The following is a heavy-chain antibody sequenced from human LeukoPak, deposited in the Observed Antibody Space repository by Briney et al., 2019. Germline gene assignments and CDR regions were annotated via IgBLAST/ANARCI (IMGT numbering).Heavy chain of an antibody. V-gene: IGHV3-15*01. J-gene: IGHJ4*02. CDR2: IKSKTDGGTT. CDR3: RYFDY. CDR1: GFIFINAW. Sequence: GGSLRLSRAASGFIFINAWMSWVRQAPGEGLEWVGRIKSKTDGGTTDYAAPVKGRFTISRDDSDNTLYLQMNSLEIEDTAVYYCRYFDYWGQGTLVTVSS.